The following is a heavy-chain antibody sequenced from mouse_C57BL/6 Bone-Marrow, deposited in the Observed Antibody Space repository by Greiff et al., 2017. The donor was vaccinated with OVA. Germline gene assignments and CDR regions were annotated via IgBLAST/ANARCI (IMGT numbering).Heavy chain of an antibody. CDR2: IYPGSGNT. V-gene: IGHV1-76*01. J-gene: IGHJ4*01. D-gene: IGHD2-1*01. Sequence: QVQLQQSGAELVRPGASVKLSCKASGYTFTDYYINWVKQRPGQGLEWIARIYPGSGNTYYNEKFKGKATLTAEKSSSTAYMQLSSLTSEDSAVYFCATRMDGNYPLDYWGQGTSVTVSS. CDR1: GYTFTDYY. CDR3: ATRMDGNYPLDY.